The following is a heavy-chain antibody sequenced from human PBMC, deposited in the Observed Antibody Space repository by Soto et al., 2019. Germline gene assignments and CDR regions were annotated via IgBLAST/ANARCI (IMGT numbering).Heavy chain of an antibody. D-gene: IGHD6-6*01. J-gene: IGHJ6*02. CDR1: GYSFTSYW. Sequence: GESLKISCKGSGYSFTSYWIGWVRQMPGKGLEWMGIIYPGDSDTRYSPSFQGQVTISADKSISTAYLQWSSLKASDTAMYYCARRGQLDPYAYYYYYGMDVWGQGTTVTVSS. CDR3: ARRGQLDPYAYYYYYGMDV. CDR2: IYPGDSDT. V-gene: IGHV5-51*01.